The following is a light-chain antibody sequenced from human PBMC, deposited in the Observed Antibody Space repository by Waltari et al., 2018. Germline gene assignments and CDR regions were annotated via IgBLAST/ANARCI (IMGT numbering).Light chain of an antibody. CDR1: SSDIGGYDY. Sequence: HSALTQPASVSGSPGQSITISCTGTSSDIGGYDYVSCYQQHPGKAPKLMIYDVSKRPSAVSNRFSASKAGDTASLTISGLQTEDEADYYGSSYTSISTSVIFGGGTKVTVL. J-gene: IGLJ2*01. CDR2: DVS. CDR3: SSYTSISTSVI. V-gene: IGLV2-14*03.